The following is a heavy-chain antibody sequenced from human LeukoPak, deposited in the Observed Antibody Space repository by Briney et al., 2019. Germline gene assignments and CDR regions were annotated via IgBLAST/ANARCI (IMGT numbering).Heavy chain of an antibody. V-gene: IGHV4-59*01. CDR1: GGSISSYY. CDR2: IYYSGST. J-gene: IGHJ3*02. CDR3: ARGTLITIFGVVFYGAFDI. D-gene: IGHD3-3*01. Sequence: SETLSLTCTVSGGSISSYYWSWIRQPPGKGLEWIGYIYYSGSTNCNPSLKSRVTISVDTSKNQFSLKLSSVTAADTAVYYCARGTLITIFGVVFYGAFDIWGQGTMVTVSS.